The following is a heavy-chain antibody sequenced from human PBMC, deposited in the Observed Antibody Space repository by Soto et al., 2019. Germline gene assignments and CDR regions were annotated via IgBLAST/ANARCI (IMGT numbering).Heavy chain of an antibody. CDR2: IIPIFGTA. CDR1: GGTFSSYA. V-gene: IGHV1-69*06. CDR3: ARVTMVRGVYYYYGMDV. Sequence: SVKVSCKASGGTFSSYAISWLRQAPGQGLEWMGGIIPIFGTANYAQKFQGRVTITADKSTSTAYMELSSLRSEDTAVYYCARVTMVRGVYYYYGMDVWGQGTTVTVSS. D-gene: IGHD3-10*01. J-gene: IGHJ6*02.